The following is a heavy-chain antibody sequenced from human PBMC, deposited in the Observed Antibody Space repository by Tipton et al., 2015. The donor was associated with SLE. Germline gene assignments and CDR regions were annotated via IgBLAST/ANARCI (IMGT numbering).Heavy chain of an antibody. CDR3: AKYYYEATGYQSVDS. Sequence: GLVKPSETLSLTCTVSGLSISDHYWTWIRQPPGKGLECLGYVFYSGPNFIRAHYNPSLMSRLTISVDTSKNQFSLSLTSVTAADTAVYYCAKYYYEATGYQSVDSWGQGALVTASS. CDR1: GLSISDHY. CDR2: VFYSGPNFIRA. D-gene: IGHD3-22*01. J-gene: IGHJ4*02. V-gene: IGHV4-59*11.